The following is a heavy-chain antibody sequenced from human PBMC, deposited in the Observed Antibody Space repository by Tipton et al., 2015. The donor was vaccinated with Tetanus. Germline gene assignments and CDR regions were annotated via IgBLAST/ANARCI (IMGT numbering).Heavy chain of an antibody. Sequence: TLSLTCTVSDDSIRGGGYYWSWIRQHPGKGLEWIGYIYYSGSSYYNPSLKSRITLSVATSKKQFSLRLTSVSAADTAVYYCARTRRLTDLPNSGSYFDSWXQGIVVTVSS. CDR3: ARTRRLTDLPNSGSYFDS. D-gene: IGHD1-26*01. J-gene: IGHJ4*02. CDR1: DDSIRGGGYY. CDR2: IYYSGSS. V-gene: IGHV4-31*03.